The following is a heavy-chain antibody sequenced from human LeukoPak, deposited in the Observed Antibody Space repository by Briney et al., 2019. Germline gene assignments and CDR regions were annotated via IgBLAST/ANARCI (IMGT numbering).Heavy chain of an antibody. J-gene: IGHJ4*02. V-gene: IGHV1-69*13. CDR3: ARDCGGDCGDYFDY. CDR2: IIPIFGTA. CDR1: GGTFSSYA. Sequence: GASVKVSCKASGGTFSSYAISWVRQAPGQGLEWMGGIIPIFGTANYAQKFQGRVTITADESTSTAYMELSSLRSEDTAVYYCARDCGGDCGDYFDYWGQGTLVTVSS. D-gene: IGHD2-21*02.